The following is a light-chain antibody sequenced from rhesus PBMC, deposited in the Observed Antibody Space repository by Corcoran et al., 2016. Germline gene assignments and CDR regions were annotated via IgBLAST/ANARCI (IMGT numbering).Light chain of an antibody. Sequence: QVILTQSPATLSLSPGERATLSCRASQSVSSYLAWYQQKPGQAPRPLTYGASSRAHGIPDRFSGSGSGTEFTLTISSLEPEDFAVYYCQKYSSSPFTFGPGTKLDIK. V-gene: IGKV3-53*01. CDR2: GAS. CDR1: QSVSSY. J-gene: IGKJ3*01. CDR3: QKYSSSPFT.